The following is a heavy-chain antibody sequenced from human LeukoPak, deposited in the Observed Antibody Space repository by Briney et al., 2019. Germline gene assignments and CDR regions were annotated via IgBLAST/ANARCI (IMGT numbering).Heavy chain of an antibody. Sequence: ASVKVSCKASGYTFTNLDINWVRQATGQGLEWMGWMNPNNGITDHAQKFQGRVAMTSDTSTGTAYMELSSLTFEDTAVYYCARGIDAGVDFWGQGTLITVSS. V-gene: IGHV1-8*01. CDR1: GYTFTNLD. CDR2: MNPNNGIT. J-gene: IGHJ4*02. CDR3: ARGIDAGVDF. D-gene: IGHD7-27*01.